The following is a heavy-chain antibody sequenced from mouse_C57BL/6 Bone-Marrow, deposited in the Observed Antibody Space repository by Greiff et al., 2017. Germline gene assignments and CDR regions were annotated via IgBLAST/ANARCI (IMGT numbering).Heavy chain of an antibody. J-gene: IGHJ1*03. D-gene: IGHD1-1*01. Sequence: VQLQQSGPELVKPGASVKMSCKASGYTFTDYNMHWVKQSHGKSLEWIGYINPNNGGTSYNQKFKGKATLTVNKSSSTAYMELRSLTSEDSAVYYCARGRDYYYGSSYWYFDVWGTGTTVTVSS. CDR2: INPNNGGT. CDR1: GYTFTDYN. CDR3: ARGRDYYYGSSYWYFDV. V-gene: IGHV1-22*01.